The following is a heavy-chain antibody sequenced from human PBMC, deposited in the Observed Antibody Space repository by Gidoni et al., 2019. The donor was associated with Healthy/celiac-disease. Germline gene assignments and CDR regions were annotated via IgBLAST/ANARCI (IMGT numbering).Heavy chain of an antibody. J-gene: IGHJ4*02. D-gene: IGHD3-16*01. CDR1: WFAFSGSA. V-gene: IGHV3-73*01. Sequence: EVQPVESGGGLVQPGGSLKPSCAASWFAFSGSAMHWVRQASGKGMEWVVRIRSKANSSATAYAASVKGRFTISRDDSKNTAYLQMNSLKTEDTAVYYCTTGPLGYWGQGTLVTVSS. CDR3: TTGPLGY. CDR2: IRSKANSSAT.